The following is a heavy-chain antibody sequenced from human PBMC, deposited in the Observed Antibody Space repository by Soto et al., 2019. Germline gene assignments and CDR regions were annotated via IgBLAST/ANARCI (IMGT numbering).Heavy chain of an antibody. Sequence: PGGSLRLSCAASGFTFSSYALSWVRQGPGTGLEWVSGISGSGDSKHYADSLKGRFTISRDNAKNTLFLQMNSLRAEDTAVYYCARIPFDHVWGTDRYSPNFDYWGQGTQVTVSS. D-gene: IGHD3-16*02. CDR1: GFTFSSYA. CDR2: ISGSGDSK. V-gene: IGHV3-23*01. J-gene: IGHJ4*02. CDR3: ARIPFDHVWGTDRYSPNFDY.